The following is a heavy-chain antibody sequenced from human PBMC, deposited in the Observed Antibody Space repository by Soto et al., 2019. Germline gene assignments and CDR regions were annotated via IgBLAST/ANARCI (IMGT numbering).Heavy chain of an antibody. V-gene: IGHV4-34*01. CDR2: INHSGST. D-gene: IGHD3-22*01. CDR1: GGSFSGYY. CDR3: ARATRRSSGYYWWGAFDI. Sequence: KPSETLSLTGAVDGGSFSGYYWSWIRQPPGKGLEWIGEINHSGSTNYNPSLKSRVTISVDTSKNQFSLKLSSVTAADTAVYYCARATRRSSGYYWWGAFDIWGQGTMVTVSS. J-gene: IGHJ3*02.